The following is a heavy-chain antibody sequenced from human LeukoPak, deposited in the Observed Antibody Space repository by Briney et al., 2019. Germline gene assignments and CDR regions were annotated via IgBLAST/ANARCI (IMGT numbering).Heavy chain of an antibody. CDR3: AREYCSSTSDCYFGY. D-gene: IGHD2-2*01. Sequence: KPSETLSLTCTVSGGSISSSSYYWGWIRQPPGKGLEWIGSIYYSGSTYYNPSLKSRVTISVDTSKSQFSLKLSSVTAADTAVYYCAREYCSSTSDCYFGYWGQGTLVTVSS. CDR1: GGSISSSSYY. CDR2: IYYSGST. J-gene: IGHJ4*02. V-gene: IGHV4-39*07.